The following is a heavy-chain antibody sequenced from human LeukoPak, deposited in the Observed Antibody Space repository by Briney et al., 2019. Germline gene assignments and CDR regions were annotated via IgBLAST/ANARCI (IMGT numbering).Heavy chain of an antibody. D-gene: IGHD1-26*01. J-gene: IGHJ5*02. CDR1: GGSFSGYY. CDR2: ISSSSSYI. CDR3: ARSIVGATP. Sequence: ETLSLTCAVYGGSFSGYYWSWIRQPPGKGLEWVSSISSSSSYIYYADSVKGRFTISRDNAKNSLYLQMNSLRAEDTAVYYCARSIVGATPWGQGTLVTVSS. V-gene: IGHV3-21*01.